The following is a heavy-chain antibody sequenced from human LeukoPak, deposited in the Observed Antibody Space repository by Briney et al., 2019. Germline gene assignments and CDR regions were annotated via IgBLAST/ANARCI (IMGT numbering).Heavy chain of an antibody. CDR1: GFTFSSYI. V-gene: IGHV3-21*01. D-gene: IGHD5-24*01. J-gene: IGHJ4*02. CDR3: ARDDTGYKPLDY. Sequence: GGSLRLSCAASGFTFSSYIINWVRQAPGKGLEWVSSISSSSSYIYYADSVKGRFTISRDNAKNSLYLQLNSLRAEDTAVYYCARDDTGYKPLDYWGQGTLVTVSS. CDR2: ISSSSSYI.